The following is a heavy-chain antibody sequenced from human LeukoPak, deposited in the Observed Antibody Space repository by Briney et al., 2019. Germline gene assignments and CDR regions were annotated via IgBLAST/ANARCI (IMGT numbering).Heavy chain of an antibody. Sequence: GGSLRLSCAASGSTFSSYAMHWVRQAPGKGLEWVAGISNDGDNKYYVDSLKGRFTVSRDNSIDTLYLQMNSLRPDDTAVYYCARDKVSLYSSSWYPPTENFDYWGQGTLVTVSS. CDR3: ARDKVSLYSSSWYPPTENFDY. J-gene: IGHJ4*02. D-gene: IGHD6-13*01. CDR1: GSTFSSYA. CDR2: ISNDGDNK. V-gene: IGHV3-30*03.